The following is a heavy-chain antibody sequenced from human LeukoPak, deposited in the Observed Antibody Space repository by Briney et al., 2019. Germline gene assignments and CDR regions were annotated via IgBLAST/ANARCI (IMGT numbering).Heavy chain of an antibody. CDR3: ARAYVVVPAAIPTAEYFQH. CDR1: GGTFSSYA. D-gene: IGHD2-2*02. Sequence: SVKVSCKASGGTFSSYAISWVRQAPGQGLEWMGGIIPIFGTANYAQKFQGRVTITADESTSTAYMELSSLRSEDTAVYYCARAYVVVPAAIPTAEYFQHWGQGTLVTVSS. CDR2: IIPIFGTA. V-gene: IGHV1-69*13. J-gene: IGHJ1*01.